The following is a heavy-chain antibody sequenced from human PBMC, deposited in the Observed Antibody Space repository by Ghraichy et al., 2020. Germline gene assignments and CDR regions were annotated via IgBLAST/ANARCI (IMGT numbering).Heavy chain of an antibody. CDR2: ISYDGSNK. Sequence: GGSLRLSCAASGFTFSSYAMHWVRQAPGKGLEWVAVISYDGSNKYYADSVKGRFTISRDNSKNTLYLQMNSLRAEDTAVYYCAREKITVTTDFNWFDPWGQGTLVTVSS. D-gene: IGHD4-17*01. V-gene: IGHV3-30*04. CDR3: AREKITVTTDFNWFDP. CDR1: GFTFSSYA. J-gene: IGHJ5*02.